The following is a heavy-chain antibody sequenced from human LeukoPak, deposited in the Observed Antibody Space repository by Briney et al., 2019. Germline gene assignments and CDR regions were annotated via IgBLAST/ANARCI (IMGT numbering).Heavy chain of an antibody. CDR1: GHTFISDD. CDR2: MNPNSGIT. Sequence: ASVKVSCKASGHTFISDDINWVRQATGQGLEWVGYMNPNSGITGYAQKFQGRVAMTWNTAISTAYMELSSLTSEDTAVYYCATTLRNKPPWGQGTLVTVSS. D-gene: IGHD5-12*01. J-gene: IGHJ4*02. CDR3: ATTLRNKPP. V-gene: IGHV1-8*01.